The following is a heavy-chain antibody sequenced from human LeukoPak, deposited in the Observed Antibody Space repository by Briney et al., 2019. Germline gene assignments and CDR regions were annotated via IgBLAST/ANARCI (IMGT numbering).Heavy chain of an antibody. CDR1: GGSISSSSYY. CDR2: IYYSGNT. J-gene: IGHJ6*02. V-gene: IGHV4-39*01. CDR3: ARAYSGSALYYYGMDV. D-gene: IGHD1-26*01. Sequence: TSETLSLTCTVSGGSISSSSYYWGWIRQPPGKGLEWIGSIYYSGNTYYNPSLKSRVTIYVDMSKNQFSLKLSSVTAADTAVYYCARAYSGSALYYYGMDVWGQGTTVTVSS.